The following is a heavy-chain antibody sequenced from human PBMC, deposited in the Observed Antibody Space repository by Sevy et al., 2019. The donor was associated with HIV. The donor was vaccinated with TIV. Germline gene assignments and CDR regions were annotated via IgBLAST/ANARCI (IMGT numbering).Heavy chain of an antibody. V-gene: IGHV3-15*01. D-gene: IGHD3-16*01. Sequence: GGSLRLSCAASGFTFSNVWMRWVRQAPGKGLQWVAHFKSKTDGGTTDNAAPVRGRFTISRDDSNNTLSLQMNSLKTEDTAVYYCTTGGSLFQHWGQGTLVTVSS. CDR3: TTGGSLFQH. CDR1: GFTFSNVW. J-gene: IGHJ1*01. CDR2: FKSKTDGGTT.